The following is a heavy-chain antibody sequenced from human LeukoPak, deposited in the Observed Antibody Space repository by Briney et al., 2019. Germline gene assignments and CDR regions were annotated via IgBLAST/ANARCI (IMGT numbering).Heavy chain of an antibody. CDR3: ASPGVEMATITGLDY. V-gene: IGHV3-33*01. J-gene: IGHJ4*02. Sequence: GGSLRLSCAASGFTFSSYGMHWVRQAPGKGLEWVAVIWYDGSNKYYADSVKGRFTISRDNSKNTLYLQMNSLRAEDTAVYYCASPGVEMATITGLDYWGQGTLVTVSS. D-gene: IGHD5-24*01. CDR2: IWYDGSNK. CDR1: GFTFSSYG.